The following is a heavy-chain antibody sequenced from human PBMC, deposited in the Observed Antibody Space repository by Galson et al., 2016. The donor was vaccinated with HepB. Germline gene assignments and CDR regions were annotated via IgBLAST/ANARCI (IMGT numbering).Heavy chain of an antibody. V-gene: IGHV3-30*03. Sequence: SLRLSCAASGLTFSAYGMHWVRQAPGKGLEWVAFTSFEGGNKYYADSVKGRFTISKDNSKDTVYLQLNSLRVEDTAVYFCATQNIAVFQRDYWGQGTLVTVSS. J-gene: IGHJ4*02. CDR1: GLTFSAYG. CDR2: TSFEGGNK. CDR3: ATQNIAVFQRDY. D-gene: IGHD6-19*01.